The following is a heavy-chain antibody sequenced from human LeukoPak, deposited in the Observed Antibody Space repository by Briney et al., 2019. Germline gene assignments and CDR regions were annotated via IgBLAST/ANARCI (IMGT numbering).Heavy chain of an antibody. Sequence: GGSLRLSCAASGFTFSSYAMHWVRQAPGKGLEWVAVISYDGSNKYYADSVKGRFTISRDNSKNTLYLQMNSLRAEDTAVYYCARGGDGSGPDDAFDIWGQGTMVTVSS. D-gene: IGHD3-10*01. J-gene: IGHJ3*02. CDR2: ISYDGSNK. CDR1: GFTFSSYA. CDR3: ARGGDGSGPDDAFDI. V-gene: IGHV3-30-3*01.